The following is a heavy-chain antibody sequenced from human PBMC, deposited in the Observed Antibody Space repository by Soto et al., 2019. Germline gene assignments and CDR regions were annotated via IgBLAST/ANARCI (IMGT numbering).Heavy chain of an antibody. CDR2: IWYDGSNK. CDR3: AAATTWNFHFPY. CDR1: GGSITSGGYS. Sequence: QLQLQESGSGLIKASETLSLTCTVSGGSITSGGYSWSWVRQAPGKGLEWLANIWYDGSNKFYAESVKGRFSISKDNSKNTLYLQMSSLRAEDTAVYYCAAATTWNFHFPYWGQGTQVTVSS. V-gene: IGHV3-33*03. J-gene: IGHJ4*02. D-gene: IGHD1-7*01.